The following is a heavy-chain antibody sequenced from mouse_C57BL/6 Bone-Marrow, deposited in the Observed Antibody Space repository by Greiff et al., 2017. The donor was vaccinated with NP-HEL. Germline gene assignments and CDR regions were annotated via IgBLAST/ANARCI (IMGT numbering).Heavy chain of an antibody. Sequence: VQLQQPGAELVRPGASVTLSCKASGYTFTDYEMHWVKQTPVHGLEWIGAIDPETGGTAYNQKFKGKAILTADKSSSTAYMELRSLTSEDSAVYYCTRDGYSWFAYWGQGTLVTVSA. D-gene: IGHD2-3*01. V-gene: IGHV1-15*01. CDR1: GYTFTDYE. CDR2: IDPETGGT. CDR3: TRDGYSWFAY. J-gene: IGHJ3*01.